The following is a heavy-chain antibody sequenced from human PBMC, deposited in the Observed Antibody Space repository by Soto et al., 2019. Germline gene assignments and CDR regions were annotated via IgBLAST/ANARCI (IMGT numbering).Heavy chain of an antibody. J-gene: IGHJ5*02. CDR3: ARDPAGPCGGNVP. Sequence: QVQLVQSGAEVKRPGASVKDSCKASGNTFNSYTISWVRQAPGQGLEWMGWTSAYNGKTNDAQKFQGRVTMTTDTSTSTAYMELRSLRSDDTAVYYCARDPAGPCGGNVPWGQGTLVTVSS. CDR2: TSAYNGKT. CDR1: GNTFNSYT. V-gene: IGHV1-18*01. D-gene: IGHD1-1*01.